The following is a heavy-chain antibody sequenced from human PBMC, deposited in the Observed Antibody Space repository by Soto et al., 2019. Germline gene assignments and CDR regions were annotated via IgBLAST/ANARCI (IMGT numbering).Heavy chain of an antibody. CDR3: ASDIAAALLD. V-gene: IGHV1-18*01. Sequence: ASVKVSCKASGYTFTSYGISLVRQAPGQGLEWMGWISVYNDNTNYAQKFQGRVTITRDTSASTAYMELSSLRSEDTAVYYCASDIAAALLDWGQGTLVTVSS. J-gene: IGHJ4*02. CDR2: ISVYNDNT. D-gene: IGHD6-13*01. CDR1: GYTFTSYG.